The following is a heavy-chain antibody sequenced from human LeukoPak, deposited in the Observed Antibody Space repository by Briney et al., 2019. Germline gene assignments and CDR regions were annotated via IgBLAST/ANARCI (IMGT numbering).Heavy chain of an antibody. CDR3: ARDLNLPTMVRGVMDYYYYYMDV. D-gene: IGHD3-10*01. Sequence: SETLSLTCTVSGGSISSYYWSWIRQPAGKGLEWIGRIYTSGSTNYNPSLKSRVTMSVDTSKNQFSLKLSSVTAADTAVYYCARDLNLPTMVRGVMDYYYYYMDVWGKGTTVTISS. V-gene: IGHV4-4*07. J-gene: IGHJ6*03. CDR1: GGSISSYY. CDR2: IYTSGST.